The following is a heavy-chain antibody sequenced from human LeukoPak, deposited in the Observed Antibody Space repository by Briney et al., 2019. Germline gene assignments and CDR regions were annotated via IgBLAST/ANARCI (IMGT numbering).Heavy chain of an antibody. CDR3: ARSRVNAFDI. Sequence: SETLSLTCTVSGGSISSYYWSWIRQPPGKGLEWIGYIYYSGSTNYNPSLKSRVTISVDTSKNQFSLKLSSVTAADTAVYYCARSRVNAFDIWGQGTMVTVSS. CDR2: IYYSGST. D-gene: IGHD4-23*01. J-gene: IGHJ3*02. V-gene: IGHV4-59*08. CDR1: GGSISSYY.